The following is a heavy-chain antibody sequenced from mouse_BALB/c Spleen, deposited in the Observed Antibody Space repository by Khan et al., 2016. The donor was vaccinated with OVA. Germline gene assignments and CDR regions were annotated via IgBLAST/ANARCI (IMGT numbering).Heavy chain of an antibody. CDR3: TRDRIDY. CDR2: INPTSGYT. V-gene: IGHV1-7*01. J-gene: IGHJ2*01. CDR1: GYTFTTYW. Sequence: QVQLKESGAERAKPGASVKMSCKASGYTFTTYWMHWVNQRPGQGLEWIGYINPTSGYTDYNEKFKDRATLSADKSSSTAYMQLSSLTSEDSAVYYCTRDRIDYWGQGTTLTVSS.